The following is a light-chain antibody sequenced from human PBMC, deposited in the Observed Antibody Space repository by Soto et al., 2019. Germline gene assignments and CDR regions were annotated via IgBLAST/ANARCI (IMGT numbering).Light chain of an antibody. V-gene: IGKV1-5*03. J-gene: IGKJ1*01. CDR1: QSIRTY. CDR3: QQYNTYSRA. Sequence: DIQMTQSPSTLSASVGDRVAITCQASQSIRTYLAWYQQKPGKAPKLLIYKASSLESGVPSRFSGSGTGTEFTLTISSLQPDDFATYYCQQYNTYSRAFGQGTKVEIK. CDR2: KAS.